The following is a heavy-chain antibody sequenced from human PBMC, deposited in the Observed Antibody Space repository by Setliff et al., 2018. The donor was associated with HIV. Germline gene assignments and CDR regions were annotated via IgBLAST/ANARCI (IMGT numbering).Heavy chain of an antibody. J-gene: IGHJ6*03. CDR1: GGSFSGYY. Sequence: ETLSLTCAVYGGSFSGYYWAWIRQPPGKGLEWVSFVHNTDTYYANSVKGRFTISRDNSKNILYLQMNGLRAEDTAVYYCARKAYTIKMVRGVVSPRFYYYMDVWGKGTTVTVSS. CDR3: ARKAYTIKMVRGVVSPRFYYYMDV. D-gene: IGHD3-10*01. CDR2: VHNTDT. V-gene: IGHV3-66*02.